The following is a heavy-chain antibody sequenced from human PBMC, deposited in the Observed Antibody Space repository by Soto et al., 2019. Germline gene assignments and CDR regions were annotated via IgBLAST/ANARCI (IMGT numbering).Heavy chain of an antibody. CDR3: ARALYYYDNSGLAY. J-gene: IGHJ4*02. V-gene: IGHV1-18*01. D-gene: IGHD3-22*01. CDR2: INIYSGYA. CDR1: GYTFTSYG. Sequence: QVRLEQSGPEVKKTGASVKVSCKASGYTFTSYGISWVRQAPGQGLEWMGWINIYSGYANYAQSFQDRVTMTRDTSTNTVYMEMRTLRSDDTAVYYCARALYYYDNSGLAYWGQGTLVTVSS.